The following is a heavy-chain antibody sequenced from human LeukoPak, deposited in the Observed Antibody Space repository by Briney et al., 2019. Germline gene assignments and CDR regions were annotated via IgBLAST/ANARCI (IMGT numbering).Heavy chain of an antibody. CDR2: IDKSGGTT. D-gene: IGHD7-27*01. V-gene: IGHV3-11*04. Sequence: GGSLRLSCAASGFTFRDSYMTWIREAPGKGLEWVAFIDKSGGTTYYADSVKGRFTISRDNAKSSLYLEMNGLRAEDTAVYYCGRGHWGLDYWGQGTLVTVSS. CDR1: GFTFRDSY. J-gene: IGHJ4*02. CDR3: GRGHWGLDY.